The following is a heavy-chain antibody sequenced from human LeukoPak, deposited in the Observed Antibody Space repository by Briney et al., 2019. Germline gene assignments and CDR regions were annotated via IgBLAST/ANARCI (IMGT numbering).Heavy chain of an antibody. D-gene: IGHD6-13*01. CDR2: IYYSGST. CDR1: GDSINNNNYY. Sequence: PSETLSLTCTVSGDSINNNNYYWSWIRQHPGKGLEWIGYIYYSGSTYYNPSLKSRVTISVDTSKNQFSLKLSSVTAADTAVYYCARGEIAEGFDAFDIWGQGTMVTVSS. J-gene: IGHJ3*02. V-gene: IGHV4-31*03. CDR3: ARGEIAEGFDAFDI.